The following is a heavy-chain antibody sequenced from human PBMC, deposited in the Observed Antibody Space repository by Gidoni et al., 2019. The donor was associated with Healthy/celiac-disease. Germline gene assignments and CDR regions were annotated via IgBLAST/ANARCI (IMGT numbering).Heavy chain of an antibody. CDR3: ARAYCSSTSCYPPLGYYGMDV. CDR2: IIPIFGTA. V-gene: IGHV1-69*01. J-gene: IGHJ6*02. CDR1: GGTFSSYA. Sequence: QVQLVQSGAEVKKPGSSVKVSCKASGGTFSSYAISWVRQAPGQGLEWMGGIIPIFGTANYAQKFQGRVTITADESTSTAYMELSSLRSEDTAVYYCARAYCSSTSCYPPLGYYGMDVWGQGTTVTVSS. D-gene: IGHD2-2*01.